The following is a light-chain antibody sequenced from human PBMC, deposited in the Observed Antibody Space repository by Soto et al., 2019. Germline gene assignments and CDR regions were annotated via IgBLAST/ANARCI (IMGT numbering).Light chain of an antibody. V-gene: IGLV2-14*01. CDR1: SSDVGGYNY. CDR2: EVS. Sequence: QSALTQPASVSGSPGQSITISCTGTSSDVGGYNYVSWYQQHPGKAPKLMIYEVSNRPSGVSNRFSGSKSGNTASLTISGRQAEDEADYYFSSYTSSSTVVFGGGTKLTVL. CDR3: SSYTSSSTVV. J-gene: IGLJ2*01.